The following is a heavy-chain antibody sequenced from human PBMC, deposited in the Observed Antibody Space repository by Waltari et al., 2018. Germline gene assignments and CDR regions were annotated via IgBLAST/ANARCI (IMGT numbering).Heavy chain of an antibody. J-gene: IGHJ3*02. CDR1: GFSFNSFW. CDR2: INNDGSNT. D-gene: IGHD2-21*01. Sequence: LVESGGGLVQPGGSLRLSCVASGFSFNSFWMHWFRQAPGKGLVWVSRINNDGSNTNYVDSVKGRFTISRDNAKNTLYLQMNSLRAEDTAVYFCARQDGVSIPLDAFDIWGQGTTVAVSS. CDR3: ARQDGVSIPLDAFDI. V-gene: IGHV3-74*01.